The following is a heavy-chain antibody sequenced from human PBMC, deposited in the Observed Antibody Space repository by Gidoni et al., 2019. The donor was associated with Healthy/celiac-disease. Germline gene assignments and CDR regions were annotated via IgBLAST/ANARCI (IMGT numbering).Heavy chain of an antibody. CDR1: GFTFSDYY. Sequence: QVQLVESGGGLVKPGGSRILSCAASGFTFSDYYMSWIRQAPGKGLELVSYISSSGSYTNYADSVKGRFTISRDNAKNSLYLQVNSLRAEDTAVYYCARVPSTTVTGGDYYYMDVWGKGTTVTVSS. CDR3: ARVPSTTVTGGDYYYMDV. V-gene: IGHV3-11*06. J-gene: IGHJ6*03. CDR2: ISSSGSYT. D-gene: IGHD4-4*01.